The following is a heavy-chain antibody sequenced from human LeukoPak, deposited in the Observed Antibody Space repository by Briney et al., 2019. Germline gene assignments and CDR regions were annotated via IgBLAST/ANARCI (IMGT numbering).Heavy chain of an antibody. CDR3: STGGYYEDY. Sequence: PRGSLRLSCAGSGFTFCNAWMNWVGQAPGKGLEWVGRIKSKVDGETTEYAAPVKGRFTISRDDPKNTVYQQMISLQTEHTAVYYCSTGGYYEDYWGQGTLVTVSS. V-gene: IGHV3-15*08. D-gene: IGHD3-22*01. CDR1: GFTFCNAW. CDR2: IKSKVDGETT. J-gene: IGHJ4*02.